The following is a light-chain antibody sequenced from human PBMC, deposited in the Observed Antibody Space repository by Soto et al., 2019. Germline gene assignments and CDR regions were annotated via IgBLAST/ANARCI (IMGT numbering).Light chain of an antibody. V-gene: IGKV1-5*01. CDR1: QSISSW. J-gene: IGKJ1*01. Sequence: DIPMTQSPSTLSASVGDRVTITCRASQSISSWLAWYQKKPGKAPKLLIYDASSLESGVPSRFSGSGSGTEFTLTISSLQPHDFATYYCQEYNSYSWTFGQGTKVEIK. CDR2: DAS. CDR3: QEYNSYSWT.